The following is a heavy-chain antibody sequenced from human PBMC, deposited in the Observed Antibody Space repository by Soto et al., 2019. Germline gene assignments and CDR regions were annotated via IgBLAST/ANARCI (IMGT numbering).Heavy chain of an antibody. V-gene: IGHV3-23*01. J-gene: IGHJ4*02. CDR2: VSGTGGST. CDR3: CTRGYSYVYCGGECSTFDY. CDR1: GFTFSSYA. D-gene: IGHD2-21*01. Sequence: GGSLRLSXAASGFTFSSYAMSWVRQAPGKGLEWVSTVSGTGGSTYYAASVKGRFTISRDISKKTLYLQVNSLRAEDTAIYYRCTRGYSYVYCGGECSTFDYWGQGTPVTVSS.